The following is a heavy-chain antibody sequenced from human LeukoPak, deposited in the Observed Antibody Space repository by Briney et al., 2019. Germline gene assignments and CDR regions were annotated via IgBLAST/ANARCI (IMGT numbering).Heavy chain of an antibody. Sequence: GGSLRLSCAASGFIFSSYSMNWVRQAPGKGLEWVSSISRSNSHIYYADSVKGRFTISRDNAKNSLYLQMNSLRAEDTAVYYCAELGITMIGGVWGKGTTVTISS. V-gene: IGHV3-21*01. CDR1: GFIFSSYS. CDR2: ISRSNSHI. D-gene: IGHD3-10*02. J-gene: IGHJ6*04. CDR3: AELGITMIGGV.